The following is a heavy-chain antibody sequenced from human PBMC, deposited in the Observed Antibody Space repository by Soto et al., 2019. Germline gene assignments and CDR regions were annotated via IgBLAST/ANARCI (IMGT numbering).Heavy chain of an antibody. CDR1: GYTLTELS. V-gene: IGHV1-24*01. CDR2: FDREDGET. CDR3: ATAVSRVRATFGP. Sequence: ASVKFSCKVSGYTLTELSMRWVRQAPGKGLEWMAAFDREDGETIYAQKFQGRVTMTEDTSTDTAYMEVSGLRSEDTALYYCATAVSRVRATFGPWGQGTLVTVSS. D-gene: IGHD1-26*01. J-gene: IGHJ5*02.